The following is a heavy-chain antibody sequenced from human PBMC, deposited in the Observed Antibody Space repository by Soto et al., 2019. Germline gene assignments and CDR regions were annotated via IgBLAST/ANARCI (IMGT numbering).Heavy chain of an antibody. V-gene: IGHV3-30*18. CDR1: GFTFSSYG. Sequence: GGSLRLSCAASGFTFSSYGMHWVRQAPGKGLEWVAVISYDGSNKYYADSVKGRFTISRDNSKNTLYLQMNSLRAEDTAVYYCAKDQQRYSSGWYSKTFDYWGQGTLVTVSS. J-gene: IGHJ4*02. CDR2: ISYDGSNK. CDR3: AKDQQRYSSGWYSKTFDY. D-gene: IGHD6-19*01.